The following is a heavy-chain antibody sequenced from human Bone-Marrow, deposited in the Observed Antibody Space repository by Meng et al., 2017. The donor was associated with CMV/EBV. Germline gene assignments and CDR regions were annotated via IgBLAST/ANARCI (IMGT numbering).Heavy chain of an antibody. CDR1: GFTFSTYE. CDR2: ITSSGRTI. CDR3: AREDYGSGSLNF. J-gene: IGHJ4*02. V-gene: IGHV3-48*03. Sequence: GESLKISCVASGFTFSTYEMNWVRQAPGKGLEWVSYITSSGRTIHYADSVKGRFTISRDNAKNLLYLQINSLRAEDTAVYYCAREDYGSGSLNFWGQGTLVTFSS. D-gene: IGHD3-10*01.